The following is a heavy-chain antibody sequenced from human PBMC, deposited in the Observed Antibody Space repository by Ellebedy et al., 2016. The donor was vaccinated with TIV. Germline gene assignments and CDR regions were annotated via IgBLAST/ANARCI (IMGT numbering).Heavy chain of an antibody. D-gene: IGHD3-16*01. CDR1: GGSFSGYY. CDR2: INHSGST. J-gene: IGHJ5*02. Sequence: MPSETLSLTCAVYGGSFSGYYRSWIRQPPGKGLEWIGEINHSGSTNYNPSLKSRVTISVDTSKNQFSLKLRSVTAADKAVYYCARAPAYRSGGWFDPWGQGTLVTVSS. V-gene: IGHV4-34*01. CDR3: ARAPAYRSGGWFDP.